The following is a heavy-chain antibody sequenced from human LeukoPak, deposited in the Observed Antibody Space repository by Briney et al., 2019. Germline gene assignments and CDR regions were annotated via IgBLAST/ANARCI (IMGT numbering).Heavy chain of an antibody. J-gene: IGHJ6*04. CDR2: IIPIFGTA. D-gene: IGHD4-17*01. V-gene: IGHV1-69*01. CDR3: ARDYGAAGPGMDV. CDR1: GGTFSSYA. Sequence: SVKVSCKASGGTFSSYAISWVRQAPGQGLEWMGGIIPIFGTANYAQKFQGRATITADESTSTAYMELSSLRSEDTAVYYCARDYGAAGPGMDVWGKGTTVTVSS.